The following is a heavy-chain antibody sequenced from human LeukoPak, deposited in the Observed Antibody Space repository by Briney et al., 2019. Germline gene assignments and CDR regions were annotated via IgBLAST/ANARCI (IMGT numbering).Heavy chain of an antibody. CDR2: IYPADSDT. D-gene: IGHD6-6*01. J-gene: IGHJ5*02. CDR1: GYTFTSYW. V-gene: IGHV5-51*01. Sequence: ESLKIYCRGSGYTFTSYWIAWVRHMPGKGLEWMGIIYPADSDTRYSPSFQGHVNISADSSISTAYLQRSSIKTSDTAMYYCARRPYSSASREAWFDPWGQGTLVTVSS. CDR3: ARRPYSSASREAWFDP.